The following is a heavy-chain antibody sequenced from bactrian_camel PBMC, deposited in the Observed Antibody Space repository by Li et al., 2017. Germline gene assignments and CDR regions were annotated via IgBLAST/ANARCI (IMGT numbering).Heavy chain of an antibody. CDR3: TRMWRTDYTVFDG. CDR2: IDSDGVT. V-gene: IGHV3S53*01. Sequence: HVQLVESGGGLVQPGGSLRLSCAVSGLTDGRHCLGWFRQPPGPGNEREGVAHIDSDGVTTYADSVKGRFTISRDNAKNTVYLQMNSLKPEDTAMYFCTRMWRTDYTVFDGWGQGTQVTVS. J-gene: IGHJ4*01. D-gene: IGHD2*01. CDR1: GLTDGRHC.